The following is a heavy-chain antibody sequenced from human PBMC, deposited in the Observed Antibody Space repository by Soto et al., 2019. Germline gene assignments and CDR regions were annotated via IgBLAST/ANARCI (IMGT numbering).Heavy chain of an antibody. V-gene: IGHV3-30-3*01. J-gene: IGHJ4*02. CDR3: ARDVYYDGSGYRLSGIDY. Sequence: QVQLVESGGAVVQHGRSLRLSCAVSGFTLRNYAMHWVRQAPGKGLEWVALISQNESDKPSPDSVKGRFTTSRDSYTNTLYLQMNSLRPEDTAVYYCARDVYYDGSGYRLSGIDYWGQGTLVVVSS. CDR2: ISQNESDK. CDR1: GFTLRNYA. D-gene: IGHD3-22*01.